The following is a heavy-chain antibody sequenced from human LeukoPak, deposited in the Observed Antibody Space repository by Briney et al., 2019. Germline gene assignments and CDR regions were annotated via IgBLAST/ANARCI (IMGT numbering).Heavy chain of an antibody. CDR3: ARHDTQYCGGDCSFFYFDY. D-gene: IGHD2-21*02. V-gene: IGHV4-59*08. CDR1: GGSISSHY. J-gene: IGHJ4*02. Sequence: SETLSLTCTVSGGSISSHYWSWIRQPPGKGLEWIGYIYYSGSTNYNPSLKSRVTISVDTSKNQFSLKLSSVTAADTAVYYCARHDTQYCGGDCSFFYFDYWGQGTLVTVSS. CDR2: IYYSGST.